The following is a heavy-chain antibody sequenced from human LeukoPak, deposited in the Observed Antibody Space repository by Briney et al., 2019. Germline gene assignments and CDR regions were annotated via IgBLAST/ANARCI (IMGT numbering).Heavy chain of an antibody. Sequence: GGSLRLSCVGSGFTFSNYQMNWVRQAPGKGLEWVAKIKQDGGEKHYVDSVKGRFTISRDNAKNSLYLQMSSLSAEDTAVYYCARWNNDWEFDYWGQGTLVSVSS. D-gene: IGHD1/OR15-1a*01. J-gene: IGHJ4*02. CDR2: IKQDGGEK. CDR3: ARWNNDWEFDY. CDR1: GFTFSNYQ. V-gene: IGHV3-7*05.